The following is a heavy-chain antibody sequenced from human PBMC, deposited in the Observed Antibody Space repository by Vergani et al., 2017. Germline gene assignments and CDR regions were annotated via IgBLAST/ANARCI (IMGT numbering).Heavy chain of an antibody. CDR3: ASGSLWSQLYYYGMDV. Sequence: QVQLQESGPGLVKPSETLSLTCTVSGGSISSHYWSWTRQPPGKGLEWIGYIYYSGSTNYNPSLKSRVTISVDTSKNQFSLKLSSVTAADTAVYYYASGSLWSQLYYYGMDVWGQGP. J-gene: IGHJ6*02. CDR2: IYYSGST. D-gene: IGHD3-3*01. CDR1: GGSISSHY. V-gene: IGHV4-59*11.